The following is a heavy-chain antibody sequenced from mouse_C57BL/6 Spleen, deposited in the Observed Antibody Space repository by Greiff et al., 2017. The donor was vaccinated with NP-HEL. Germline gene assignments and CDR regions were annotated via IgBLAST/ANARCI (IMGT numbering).Heavy chain of an antibody. Sequence: VQLQQPGAELVMPGASVKLSCKASGYTFTSYWMHWVKQRPGQGLEWIGEIDPSDSYTNYNQKFKGKSTLTVDKSSSTAYMQLSSLTSEDSAVYYCARLDDYGYWGQGTTLTVSS. CDR1: GYTFTSYW. V-gene: IGHV1-69*01. J-gene: IGHJ2*01. CDR2: IDPSDSYT. CDR3: ARLDDYGY. D-gene: IGHD2-4*01.